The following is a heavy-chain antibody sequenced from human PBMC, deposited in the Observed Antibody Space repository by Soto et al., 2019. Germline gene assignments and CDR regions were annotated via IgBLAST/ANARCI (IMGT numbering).Heavy chain of an antibody. D-gene: IGHD6-13*01. Sequence: GGSLRLSCTTSGFTFCDYAMCWFRQAPGKGLEWVGVVRSKAYGGTTDYAASVKGRFDISSDDSKSVAYLQMNSVTTEDTAVYFCARYTYTSRYSYYGLDVWGQGTTVTASS. CDR2: VRSKAYGGTT. J-gene: IGHJ6*02. CDR1: GFTFCDYA. CDR3: ARYTYTSRYSYYGLDV. V-gene: IGHV3-49*03.